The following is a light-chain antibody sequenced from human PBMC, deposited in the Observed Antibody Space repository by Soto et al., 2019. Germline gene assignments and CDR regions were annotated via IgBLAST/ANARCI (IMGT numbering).Light chain of an antibody. V-gene: IGKV3-20*01. CDR2: GAS. Sequence: EIVLTQSPGTLSLSPGERATLSCRASQSVSSSFLAWHQQKPGQAPRLLIYGASSRATGIPDRFSGSGSGTDFTLTISRLEPEDFAVYYCQQYGSSPRMFGQGTKVEIK. J-gene: IGKJ1*01. CDR3: QQYGSSPRM. CDR1: QSVSSSF.